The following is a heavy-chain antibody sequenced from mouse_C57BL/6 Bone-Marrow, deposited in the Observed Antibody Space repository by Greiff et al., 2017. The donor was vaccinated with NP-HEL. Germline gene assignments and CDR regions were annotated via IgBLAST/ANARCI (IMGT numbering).Heavy chain of an antibody. V-gene: IGHV2-6*03. CDR1: GFSLTSYG. Sequence: VKLVESGPGLVAPSQSLSITCTVSGFSLTSYGVHWVRQPPGKGLEWLVVIWSDGSTTYNSALKSRLSISKDNSKSQVFLKMNSLQTDDTAMYYCARASITTGVDYAMDYWGQGTSVTVSS. J-gene: IGHJ4*01. CDR2: IWSDGST. CDR3: ARASITTGVDYAMDY. D-gene: IGHD1-1*01.